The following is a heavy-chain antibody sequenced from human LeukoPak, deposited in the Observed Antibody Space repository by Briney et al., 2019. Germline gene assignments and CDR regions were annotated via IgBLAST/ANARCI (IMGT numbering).Heavy chain of an antibody. CDR2: ISYDGSNE. V-gene: IGHV3-30*18. J-gene: IGHJ3*02. CDR3: AKAATYSYGYSDI. D-gene: IGHD5-18*01. Sequence: GRSLRLSCAASGFTLRSYGMHWVRQAPGKGLEWVAVISYDGSNEYYVDSVKGRFTISRDNSKNTLYLQVNSLRPEDTAVYYCAKAATYSYGYSDIWGQGTMVTVSS. CDR1: GFTLRSYG.